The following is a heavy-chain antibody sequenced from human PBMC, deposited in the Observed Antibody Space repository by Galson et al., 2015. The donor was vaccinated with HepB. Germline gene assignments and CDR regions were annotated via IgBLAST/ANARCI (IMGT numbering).Heavy chain of an antibody. V-gene: IGHV3-66*02. CDR1: RSSPSNKE. Sequence: SLPLPCGGSRSSPSNKETLWARRAPGKGLEWVSVIYSGGSTYYADSVKGRFTISRDNSKNTLYLQMNSLRVEDTAVYHCASRPHGDYPMFDYWGQGTLVTVSS. J-gene: IGHJ4*02. CDR2: IYSGGST. D-gene: IGHD4-17*01. CDR3: ASRPHGDYPMFDY.